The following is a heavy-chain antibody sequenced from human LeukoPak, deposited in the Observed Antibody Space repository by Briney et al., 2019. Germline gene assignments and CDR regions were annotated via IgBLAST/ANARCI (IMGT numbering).Heavy chain of an antibody. CDR2: ISDSSSTI. CDR1: GFTFSNAW. D-gene: IGHD3-10*01. CDR3: ARVEEGFSAY. J-gene: IGHJ4*02. V-gene: IGHV3-48*04. Sequence: GGSLRLSCAASGFTFSNAWMSWVRQAPGKGLEWVSYISDSSSTIYYADSVKGRLTISRDSAKNSLYLQMNSLRAEDTAVYYCARVEEGFSAYWGQGTLVTVSS.